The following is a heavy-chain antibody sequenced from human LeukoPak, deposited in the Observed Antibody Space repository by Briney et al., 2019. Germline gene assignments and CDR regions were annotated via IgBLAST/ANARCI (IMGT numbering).Heavy chain of an antibody. CDR1: GFTFSSYA. D-gene: IGHD3-3*01. CDR2: ISGSGGST. V-gene: IGHV3-23*01. J-gene: IGHJ4*02. CDR3: AKDYDFWSGNYFDY. Sequence: GGSLRLSCAASGFTFSSYAMSWVRQAPGKGLEWVSAISGSGGSTYYADSVKGRFTISRDNSKNTLYLQMNSLRAEGTAVYYCAKDYDFWSGNYFDYWGQGTLVTVSS.